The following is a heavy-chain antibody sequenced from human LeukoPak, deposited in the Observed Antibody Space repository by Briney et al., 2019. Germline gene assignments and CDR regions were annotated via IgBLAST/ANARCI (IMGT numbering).Heavy chain of an antibody. D-gene: IGHD2-2*01. CDR2: INPSGGST. V-gene: IGHV1-46*01. J-gene: IGHJ2*01. CDR3: ARMRSDQLLSLDYFDL. Sequence: ASVKVSCKASGYTFTSYYMHWVRPAPGQGLEWMGIINPSGGSTSYAQKFQGRVTMTRDMSTSTVHMELSSLRSEDTAVYYCARMRSDQLLSLDYFDLWGRGTLVTVSS. CDR1: GYTFTSYY.